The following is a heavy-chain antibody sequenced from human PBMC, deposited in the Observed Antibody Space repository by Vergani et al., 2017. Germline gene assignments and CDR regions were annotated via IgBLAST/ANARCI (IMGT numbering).Heavy chain of an antibody. D-gene: IGHD3-10*01. CDR1: GGTFSSNS. V-gene: IGHV1-69*13. Sequence: QGQLAQSGAEVKKPGSSVKVSCKASGGTFSSNSISWVRQAPGQGLEWMGRIIPIFGTTSYAQKFQGRVTITADESTSTAYMELSSLRSEDTAVYYCARGRYYGSGSYYNDYYYYGMDVWGQGTTVTVSS. J-gene: IGHJ6*02. CDR3: ARGRYYGSGSYYNDYYYYGMDV. CDR2: IIPIFGTT.